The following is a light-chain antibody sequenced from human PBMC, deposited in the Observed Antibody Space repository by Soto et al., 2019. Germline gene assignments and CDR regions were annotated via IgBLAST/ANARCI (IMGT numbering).Light chain of an antibody. CDR1: QSISSW. V-gene: IGKV1-39*01. CDR2: GAS. CDR3: QQSFRTPRT. J-gene: IGKJ1*01. Sequence: DIQITQSHATLSASVGDRVTITCRASQSISSWLAWFQQKPGKAPDLLIYGASTLQFGVPSRFSGSGSGTDFILTISNLQPEDFAIYYCQQSFRTPRTFGQGTKVDIK.